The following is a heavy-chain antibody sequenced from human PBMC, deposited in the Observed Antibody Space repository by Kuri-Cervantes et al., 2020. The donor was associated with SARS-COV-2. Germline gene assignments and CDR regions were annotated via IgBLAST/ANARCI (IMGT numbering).Heavy chain of an antibody. CDR2: ISSSGSTI. Sequence: GESLKISCAASGFTFSSNVMGWVRQAPGKGLEWVSYISSSGSTIYYADSVKGRFTISRDNAKNSLYLQMNSLRAEDTAVYYCATYLRNTYYYDSSGYPHDAFDIWGQGTMVTVSS. CDR1: GFTFSSNV. V-gene: IGHV3-48*03. CDR3: ATYLRNTYYYDSSGYPHDAFDI. J-gene: IGHJ3*02. D-gene: IGHD3-22*01.